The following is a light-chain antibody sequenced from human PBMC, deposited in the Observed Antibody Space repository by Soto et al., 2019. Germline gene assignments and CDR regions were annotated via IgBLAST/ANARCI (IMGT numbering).Light chain of an antibody. CDR1: SSNIGNNY. V-gene: IGLV1-51*01. J-gene: IGLJ1*01. CDR3: GTWDSSLSAYV. Sequence: SVLSQPPSVYVAPGKKVTISCSGSSSNIGNNYVSWYQQLPGTAPKLLIYDNNKRPSGIPDRFSDSKSGTSATLAITGLQTGDEADYYCGTWDSSLSAYVFGTGTKV. CDR2: DNN.